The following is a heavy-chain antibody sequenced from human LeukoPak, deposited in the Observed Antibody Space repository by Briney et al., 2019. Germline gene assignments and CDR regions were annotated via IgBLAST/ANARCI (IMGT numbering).Heavy chain of an antibody. Sequence: ASVKVSCKASGYTFTGYYMHWVRQAPGHGLEWMGWINPNSGGTNYAQKFRGRVTMTRDTSISTAYMELSRLRSDDTAVYYCAREGGTVGGSPIYCGQGNLVT. CDR3: AREGGTVGGSPIY. J-gene: IGHJ1*01. CDR1: GYTFTGYY. D-gene: IGHD3-16*01. CDR2: INPNSGGT. V-gene: IGHV1-2*02.